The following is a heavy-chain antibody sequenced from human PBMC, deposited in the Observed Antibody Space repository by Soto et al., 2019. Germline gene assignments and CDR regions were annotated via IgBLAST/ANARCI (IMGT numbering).Heavy chain of an antibody. CDR2: IYPGDSDT. Sequence: GESLKISCKGSGYSFTSYWIGWVRQMPGKGLEWMGIIYPGDSDTRYSPSFAGQVTISADKSITTAYLQWSSLKASDTAMYYCARHFSSSWAHPNDAFDIWGQGTMVTVSS. CDR3: ARHFSSSWAHPNDAFDI. CDR1: GYSFTSYW. V-gene: IGHV5-51*01. J-gene: IGHJ3*02. D-gene: IGHD6-13*01.